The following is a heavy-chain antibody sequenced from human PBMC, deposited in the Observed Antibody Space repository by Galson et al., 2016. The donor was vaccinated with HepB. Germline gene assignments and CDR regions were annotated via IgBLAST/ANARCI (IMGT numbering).Heavy chain of an antibody. D-gene: IGHD6-19*01. CDR2: VNPNTDNT. CDR1: GYNFSDFD. CDR3: ATPFAVASFYFDY. J-gene: IGHJ4*02. Sequence: SVKVSCKASGYNFSDFDINWVRQAPGHGLEWMGWVNPNTDNTGYAQKFQGRVTMTKDPSIRTAYMELSSLRPADTAVYYCATPFAVASFYFDYWGQGTRVTVSS. V-gene: IGHV1-8*01.